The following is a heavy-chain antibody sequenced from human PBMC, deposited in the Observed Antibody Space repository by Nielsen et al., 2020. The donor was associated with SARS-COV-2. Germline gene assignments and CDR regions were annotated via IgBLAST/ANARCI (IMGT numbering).Heavy chain of an antibody. CDR1: GCSFTTYW. CDR2: IYPDEFDT. CDR3: AREGRDDSGTERRGMDV. D-gene: IGHD3-10*01. J-gene: IGHJ6*02. V-gene: IGHV5-51*01. Sequence: GESLKISCETSGCSFTTYWIGWVRQMPGKGLEWVGVIYPDEFDTRYSPSFQGQVTISVDKSISTTYLQWRSLKASDTAIYYCAREGRDDSGTERRGMDVWGRGTTVTVSS.